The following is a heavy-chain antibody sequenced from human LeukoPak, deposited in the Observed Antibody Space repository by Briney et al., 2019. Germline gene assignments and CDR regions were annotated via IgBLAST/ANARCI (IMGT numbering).Heavy chain of an antibody. CDR3: ARGGGDIPIDY. CDR1: GFTFSTYT. V-gene: IGHV3-21*01. J-gene: IGHJ4*02. D-gene: IGHD2-21*02. CDR2: ISSSSYI. Sequence: GGSLRLSCAASGFTFSTYTMNWVRQAPGKGLEWVSSISSSSYIYYADSVKGRFTISRDNARNSLYLQVNSLRAEDTALYYCARGGGDIPIDYWGQGTLVTVSS.